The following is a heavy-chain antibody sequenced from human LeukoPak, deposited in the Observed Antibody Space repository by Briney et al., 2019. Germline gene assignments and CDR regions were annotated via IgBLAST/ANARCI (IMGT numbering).Heavy chain of an antibody. J-gene: IGHJ4*02. CDR1: GFTFSSYG. CDR3: ARDQVGDILTGYYGDFDY. CDR2: IWYDGSNK. Sequence: GRSLRLSCAASGFTFSSYGMHWVRQAPGKGLEWVAVIWYDGSNKYYADSVKGRFTISRDNSKNTLYLQMNSLRAEDTAVYYCARDQVGDILTGYYGDFDYWGQGTLVTVSS. D-gene: IGHD3-9*01. V-gene: IGHV3-33*01.